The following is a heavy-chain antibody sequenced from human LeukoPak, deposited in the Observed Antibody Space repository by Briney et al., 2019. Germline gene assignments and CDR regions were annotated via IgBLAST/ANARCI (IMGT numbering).Heavy chain of an antibody. CDR2: ISSSSSTI. CDR3: ATMIGYD. Sequence: PGGSLRLSCAASGFTFRSYSMNWVRQAPGKGLERVLYISSSSSTIYYADSVKGRFSISTDKATNSLYMQMNSVRAEDTAVYFCATMIGYDWGQGTLVTVSS. J-gene: IGHJ4*02. CDR1: GFTFRSYS. D-gene: IGHD3-22*01. V-gene: IGHV3-48*01.